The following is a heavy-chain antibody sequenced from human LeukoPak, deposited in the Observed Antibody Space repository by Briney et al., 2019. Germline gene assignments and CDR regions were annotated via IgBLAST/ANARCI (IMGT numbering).Heavy chain of an antibody. V-gene: IGHV3-66*01. CDR1: GFTFSSYA. D-gene: IGHD1-1*01. CDR2: IYSGGST. J-gene: IGHJ3*02. Sequence: GGSLRLSCAASGFTFSSYAMSWVRQAPGKGLEWVSVIYSGGSTYYADSVKGRFTISRDNSKNTLYLQMNSLRAEDTAVYYCARSTDRTYHRGAFDIWGQGTMVTVSS. CDR3: ARSTDRTYHRGAFDI.